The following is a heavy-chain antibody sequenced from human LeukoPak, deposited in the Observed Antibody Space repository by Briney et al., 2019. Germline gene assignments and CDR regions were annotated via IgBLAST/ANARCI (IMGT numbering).Heavy chain of an antibody. J-gene: IGHJ4*02. V-gene: IGHV1-18*01. CDR3: ARDWFSSGFPYY. CDR2: ISAYNGNT. D-gene: IGHD3-22*01. Sequence: ASVKVSCKASGYTFISYGISWVRQAPGQGLEWMGWISAYNGNTNYAQKLQGRVTMTTDTSTSTAYMELRSLRSDDTAVCYCARDWFSSGFPYYWGQGTLVTVSS. CDR1: GYTFISYG.